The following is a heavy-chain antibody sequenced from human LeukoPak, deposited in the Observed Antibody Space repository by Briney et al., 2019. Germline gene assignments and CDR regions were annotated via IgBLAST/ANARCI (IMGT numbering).Heavy chain of an antibody. D-gene: IGHD6-19*01. CDR2: INHRGGT. CDR3: VRELAVARAAFDM. CDR1: GGSFSGYY. J-gene: IGHJ3*02. Sequence: SETLSLTCAVYGGSFSGYYWSWIRQSPGKGMEWIGEINHRGGTNYNPPLKSRVIMSVDTSKNQFSLKLSSVTAADTAVYYCVRELAVARAAFDMWGQGTMVTVSS. V-gene: IGHV4-34*01.